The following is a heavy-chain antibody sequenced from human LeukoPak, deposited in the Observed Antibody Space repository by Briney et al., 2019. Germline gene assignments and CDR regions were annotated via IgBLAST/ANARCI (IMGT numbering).Heavy chain of an antibody. Sequence: SETLSLTCTVSGGSISSYYWSWFWQPPGKGLEWIGYIYYSGSTNYNPSLKSRVTISVDTSKNQFSLKLSSVTAADTAVYYCARGIYGAVDYFDYWGQGTLVTVSA. D-gene: IGHD4-17*01. J-gene: IGHJ4*02. CDR2: IYYSGST. CDR3: ARGIYGAVDYFDY. CDR1: GGSISSYY. V-gene: IGHV4-59*01.